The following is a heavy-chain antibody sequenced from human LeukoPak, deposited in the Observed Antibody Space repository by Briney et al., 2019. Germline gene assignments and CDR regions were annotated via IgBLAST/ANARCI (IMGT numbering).Heavy chain of an antibody. V-gene: IGHV4-4*07. CDR3: ARGGFYYGSGEINWFDP. CDR1: GGSISSYY. D-gene: IGHD3-10*01. J-gene: IGHJ5*02. Sequence: PSETPSLTCTVSGGSISSYYWSWIRQPAGKGLEWIGRIYTSGSTNYNPSLKSRVTMSVDTSKNQFSLKLSSVTAADTAVYYCARGGFYYGSGEINWFDPWGQGTLVTVSS. CDR2: IYTSGST.